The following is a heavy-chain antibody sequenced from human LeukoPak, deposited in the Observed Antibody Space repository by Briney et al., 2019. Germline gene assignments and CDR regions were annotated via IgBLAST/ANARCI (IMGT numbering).Heavy chain of an antibody. V-gene: IGHV4-61*02. CDR2: ISTSGST. CDR1: GGSISSGSYY. J-gene: IGHJ4*02. D-gene: IGHD5-18*01. CDR3: AREGGYSYGDAPLHFDY. Sequence: PSETLSLTCTVSGGSISSGSYYWSWIRQPAGKGLEWIGRISTSGSTNYNPSLKSRVTISVDTSKNQFSLNLSSVAAADTAVYYCAREGGYSYGDAPLHFDYWGQGTLVTVSS.